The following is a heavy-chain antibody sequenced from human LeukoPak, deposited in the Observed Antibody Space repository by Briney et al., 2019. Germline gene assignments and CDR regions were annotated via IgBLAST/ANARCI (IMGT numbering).Heavy chain of an antibody. V-gene: IGHV3-9*03. CDR3: AKALYSSSWYYFDY. CDR2: ISWNSGSI. D-gene: IGHD6-13*01. J-gene: IGHJ4*02. CDR1: GFTFDDYA. Sequence: GGSLRLSCAASGFTFDDYAMHWVRHAPGKGLEWVSGISWNSGSIGYADSVKGRFTISRDNAKNSLYLQMNSLRAEDMALYYCAKALYSSSWYYFDYWGQGTLVTVSS.